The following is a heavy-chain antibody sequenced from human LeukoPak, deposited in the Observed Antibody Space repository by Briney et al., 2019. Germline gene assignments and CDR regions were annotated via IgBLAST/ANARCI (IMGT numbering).Heavy chain of an antibody. V-gene: IGHV3-30*04. J-gene: IGHJ6*03. Sequence: PGGSLRLSCAASGFTFSSYAMHWVRQAPGKGLERVAVISYDGSNKYYADSVKGRFTISRDNSKNTLYLQMNSLRAEDTAVYYCASGGWSVVWFEHYGDYLSSDYYMDVWGKGTTVTVSS. CDR2: ISYDGSNK. CDR1: GFTFSSYA. CDR3: ASGGWSVVWFEHYGDYLSSDYYMDV. D-gene: IGHD4-17*01.